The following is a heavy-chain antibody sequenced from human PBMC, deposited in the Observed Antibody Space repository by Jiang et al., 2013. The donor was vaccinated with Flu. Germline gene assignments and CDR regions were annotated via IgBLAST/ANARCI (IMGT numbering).Heavy chain of an antibody. D-gene: IGHD3-22*01. CDR3: ARFSSGYLGYDAFDI. Sequence: SISSYYWSWIRQPPGKGLEWIGYIYYSGSTNYNPSLKSRVTISVDTSKNQFSLKLSSVTAADTAVYYCARFSSGYLGYDAFDIWGQGTMVTVSS. V-gene: IGHV4-59*01. CDR2: IYYSGST. J-gene: IGHJ3*02. CDR1: SISSYY.